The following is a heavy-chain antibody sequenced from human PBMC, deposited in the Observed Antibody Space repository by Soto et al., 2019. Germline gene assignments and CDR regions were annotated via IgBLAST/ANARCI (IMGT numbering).Heavy chain of an antibody. CDR3: VCFECGRTAVVTAMEANGY. J-gene: IGHJ4*02. V-gene: IGHV3-74*01. Sequence: GALRGSSVASGVSRSSYRMHWVRQGPGKGLVWVSRVNSDESTTSYADPVKGRFTISRDNAKNTLYLQMSSLRVEDTALYYCVCFECGRTAVVTAMEANGYWGQGTLVTVSS. D-gene: IGHD2-21*02. CDR1: GVSRSSYR. CDR2: VNSDESTT.